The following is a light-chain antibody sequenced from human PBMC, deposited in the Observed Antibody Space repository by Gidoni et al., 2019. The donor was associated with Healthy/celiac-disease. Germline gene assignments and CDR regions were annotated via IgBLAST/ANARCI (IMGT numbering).Light chain of an antibody. CDR1: QGSSSY. Sequence: DIQLTQSPSFLSASVGDRVTITCRASQGSSSYLAWYQQKPGKAPKLLIYAASTLQSGVPSRFSGSGSGTEFTLTISSLQPEDFANYYCQQLNSYPHTFGQGTKLEIK. CDR3: QQLNSYPHT. J-gene: IGKJ2*01. V-gene: IGKV1-9*01. CDR2: AAS.